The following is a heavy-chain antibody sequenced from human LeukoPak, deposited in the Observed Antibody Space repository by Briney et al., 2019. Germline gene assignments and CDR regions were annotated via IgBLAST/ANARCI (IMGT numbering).Heavy chain of an antibody. V-gene: IGHV4-4*02. D-gene: IGHD6-19*01. CDR3: ARAEIAVAGTPWYFDY. Sequence: PSGTLSLTCAVSGGSISSSNWWSWVRQPPGKGLEWIGEIYHSGSTNYNPSLKSRVTISVDKSKNQFSLKLSSVTAADTAVYYCARAEIAVAGTPWYFDYWGQGTLVTVSS. CDR2: IYHSGST. CDR1: GGSISSSNW. J-gene: IGHJ4*02.